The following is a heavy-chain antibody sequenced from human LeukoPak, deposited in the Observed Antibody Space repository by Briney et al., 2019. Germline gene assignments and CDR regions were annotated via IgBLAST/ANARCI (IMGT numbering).Heavy chain of an antibody. CDR1: GFTFSSYG. D-gene: IGHD6-13*01. Sequence: GGSLRLSCAASGFTFSSYGMHWVRQAPGEGLEWVAVIWYDGSNKYYADSVKGRFTISRDNSKNTLYLQMNSLRAEDTAVYYCARDIFIAAAHLYDYWGQGTLVTVSS. CDR3: ARDIFIAAAHLYDY. J-gene: IGHJ4*02. CDR2: IWYDGSNK. V-gene: IGHV3-33*01.